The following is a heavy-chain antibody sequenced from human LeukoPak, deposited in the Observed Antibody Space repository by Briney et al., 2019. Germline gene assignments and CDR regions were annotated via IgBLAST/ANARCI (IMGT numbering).Heavy chain of an antibody. J-gene: IGHJ4*02. CDR3: ARSAYSSGWYAFDY. Sequence: GSSVKVSCKASGGTFSSYAISWVRQAPGQGLEWMGGIIPIFGTANYAQKFQGRVTITADESTSTAYMELSSLRSEDTAVYYCARSAYSSGWYAFDYWGREPWSPSPQ. D-gene: IGHD6-19*01. V-gene: IGHV1-69*01. CDR1: GGTFSSYA. CDR2: IIPIFGTA.